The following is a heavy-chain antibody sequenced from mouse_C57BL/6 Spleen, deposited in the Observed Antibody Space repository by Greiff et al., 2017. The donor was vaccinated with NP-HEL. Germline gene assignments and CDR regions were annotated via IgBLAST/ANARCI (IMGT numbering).Heavy chain of an antibody. V-gene: IGHV1-22*01. CDR3: ASSGRGYFDV. CDR1: GYTFTDYN. J-gene: IGHJ1*03. CDR2: INPNNGGT. D-gene: IGHD1-1*01. Sequence: EVQLQQSGPELVKPGASVKMSCKASGYTFTDYNMHWVKQSHGKSLEWIGYINPNNGGTRYNQKFKGKAALTVNKSSSTAYMELRSLTSEDSAVYYCASSGRGYFDVRGTGTTVTVSS.